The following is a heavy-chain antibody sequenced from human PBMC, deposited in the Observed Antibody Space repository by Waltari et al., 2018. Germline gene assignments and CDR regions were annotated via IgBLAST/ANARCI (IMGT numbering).Heavy chain of an antibody. D-gene: IGHD3-22*01. CDR3: ARVLGSSGYPDYYYYMDV. CDR1: GGTFSSYA. Sequence: QVQLVQSGAEVKKPGSSVKVSCKASGGTFSSYAISWVRQAPGQGLEWMGGIIPILGIANYAQKFQGRVTITADESTSTAYMELSSLRSEDTAVYYCARVLGSSGYPDYYYYMDVWGKGTTVTVSS. CDR2: IIPILGIA. J-gene: IGHJ6*03. V-gene: IGHV1-69*04.